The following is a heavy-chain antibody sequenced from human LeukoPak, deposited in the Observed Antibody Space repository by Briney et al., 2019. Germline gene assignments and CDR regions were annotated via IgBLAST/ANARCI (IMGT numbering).Heavy chain of an antibody. J-gene: IGHJ4*02. Sequence: GGSLRLSCAASGFTFSSYVMHWVRQAPGKGLEWVAIISYDGSNEYYADSVKGRFTISRDNSKNTLYLQMSSLRAADTAVYYRAKSHGYSYGFDYWGQGTLVTVSS. CDR1: GFTFSSYV. CDR2: ISYDGSNE. CDR3: AKSHGYSYGFDY. V-gene: IGHV3-30*04. D-gene: IGHD5-18*01.